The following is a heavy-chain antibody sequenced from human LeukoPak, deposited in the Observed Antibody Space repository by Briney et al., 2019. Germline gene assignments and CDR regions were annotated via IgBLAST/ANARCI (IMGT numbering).Heavy chain of an antibody. CDR1: GFIFPDYD. Sequence: GGSLRLSCAASGFIFPDYDMNWVRQAPGKVLEWVAGINWNANSAGYTDSVNGRFTVSRDNAKNSLFLQLNSLRAEDTALYYCAKSYSTGWYDSFDIWGQGTMVTVSS. CDR2: INWNANSA. D-gene: IGHD6-19*01. J-gene: IGHJ3*02. CDR3: AKSYSTGWYDSFDI. V-gene: IGHV3-20*04.